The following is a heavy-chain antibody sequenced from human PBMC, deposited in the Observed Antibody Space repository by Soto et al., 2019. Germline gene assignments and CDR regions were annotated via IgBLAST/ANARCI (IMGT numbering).Heavy chain of an antibody. CDR3: ARHPERIAQIGWFDP. V-gene: IGHV3-48*01. CDR1: GFTFSSYS. J-gene: IGHJ5*02. Sequence: EVQLVESGGGLVQPGGSLRLSCAASGFTFSSYSMNWVRQAPGKGLEWVSYISSSSSTIYYADSLKGRFTISRDNAKNSLYLQMNSLRAKDTAVYYCARHPERIAQIGWFDPWGQGTLVTVSS. D-gene: IGHD6-13*01. CDR2: ISSSSSTI.